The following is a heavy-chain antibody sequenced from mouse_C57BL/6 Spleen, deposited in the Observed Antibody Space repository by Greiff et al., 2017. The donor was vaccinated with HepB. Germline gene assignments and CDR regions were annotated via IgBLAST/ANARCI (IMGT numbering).Heavy chain of an antibody. D-gene: IGHD2-1*01. Sequence: LQQSGAELVRPGASVTLSCKASGYTFTDYEMHWVKQTPVHGLEWIGAIDPETGGTAYNQKFKGKAILTADKSSSTAYMELRSLTSEDSAVYYCTRFYGNSWFAYWGQGTLVTVSA. J-gene: IGHJ3*01. V-gene: IGHV1-15*01. CDR2: IDPETGGT. CDR3: TRFYGNSWFAY. CDR1: GYTFTDYE.